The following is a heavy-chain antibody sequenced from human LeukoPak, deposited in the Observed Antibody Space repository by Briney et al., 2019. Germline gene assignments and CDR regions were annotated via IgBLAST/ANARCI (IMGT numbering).Heavy chain of an antibody. V-gene: IGHV1-2*02. D-gene: IGHD4-17*01. CDR3: ARGTDYGDSHLTN. CDR2: INPYSGGT. Sequence: ASVKVSCKASGYTFTGYYMHWVRQAPGQGLEWMGWINPYSGGTNYAQKFQGRVTMTRDTSINTAYVELSRLRSDDTAVYSCARGTDYGDSHLTNWGQGTLVTVSS. J-gene: IGHJ4*02. CDR1: GYTFTGYY.